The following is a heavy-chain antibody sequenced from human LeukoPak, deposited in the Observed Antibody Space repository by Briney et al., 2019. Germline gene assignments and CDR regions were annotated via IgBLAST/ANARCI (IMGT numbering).Heavy chain of an antibody. CDR2: INHSGST. CDR3: ARGGVRGSYLRRLDY. CDR1: GGSISSGGYY. D-gene: IGHD1-26*01. Sequence: PSQTLSLTCTVSGGSISSGGYYWSWIRQPPGKGLEWIGEINHSGSTNYNPSLKSRVTISVDTSKNQFSLKLSSVTAADTAVYYCARGGVRGSYLRRLDYWGQGTLVTVSS. V-gene: IGHV4-30-2*01. J-gene: IGHJ4*02.